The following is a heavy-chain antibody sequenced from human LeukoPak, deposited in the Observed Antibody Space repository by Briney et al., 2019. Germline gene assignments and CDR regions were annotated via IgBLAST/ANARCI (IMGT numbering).Heavy chain of an antibody. CDR1: GYTFTSYD. Sequence: EASVKVSCKASGYTFTSYDINWVRQATGQGLEWMGWTNPNSGNTGYAQKFQGRVTMTRNTSISTAYMELSSLRSEDTAVYYCARGGQPYYYYYYYYMDVWGKGTTVTVSS. J-gene: IGHJ6*03. CDR3: ARGGQPYYYYYYYYMDV. CDR2: TNPNSGNT. V-gene: IGHV1-8*01. D-gene: IGHD1-26*01.